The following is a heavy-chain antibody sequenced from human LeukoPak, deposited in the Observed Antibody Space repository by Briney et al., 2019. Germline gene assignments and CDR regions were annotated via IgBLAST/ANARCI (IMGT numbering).Heavy chain of an antibody. D-gene: IGHD3/OR15-3a*01. CDR1: GFTFSSYA. CDR3: ARTGDTERFDY. Sequence: GGSLRLSCAASGFTFSSYAMNWVRQAPGKGLEWVSGISGYSDSTYYADSVKGRFTISRDNSNNTLSLQMNSLRAEDTAVYYCARTGDTERFDYWGQGTLVTVSS. CDR2: ISGYSDST. J-gene: IGHJ4*02. V-gene: IGHV3-23*01.